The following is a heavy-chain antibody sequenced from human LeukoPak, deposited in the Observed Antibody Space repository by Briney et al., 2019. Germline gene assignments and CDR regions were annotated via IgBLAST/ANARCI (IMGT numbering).Heavy chain of an antibody. D-gene: IGHD3-10*01. CDR1: GGSISSYY. Sequence: PSETLSLTCTVSGGSISSYYWSWMRQPPGKGLERIGHIYYSGTTNFNPSLKSRVTISVDTSKNQFSLKLSSVTAADTAVYYCARGVWSYYGSGSYMWFDPWGQGTLVTDSS. CDR3: ARGVWSYYGSGSYMWFDP. CDR2: IYYSGTT. V-gene: IGHV4-59*12. J-gene: IGHJ5*02.